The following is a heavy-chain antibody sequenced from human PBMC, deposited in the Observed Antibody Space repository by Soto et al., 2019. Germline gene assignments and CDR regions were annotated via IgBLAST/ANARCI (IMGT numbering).Heavy chain of an antibody. D-gene: IGHD6-6*01. V-gene: IGHV3-23*01. Sequence: EVQLLESGGGLVQPGGSLRLSCEVSTVTFRIYVMNWVRQAPGKGLEWVSAITGSGGATYYADSVKGRFTVSRDNFKKTLYLQMNDLSVTDTTVYFCATGAPRPPSNYYRLDLWGDGTTVTVSP. CDR2: ITGSGGAT. CDR1: TVTFRIYV. J-gene: IGHJ6*04. CDR3: ATGAPRPPSNYYRLDL.